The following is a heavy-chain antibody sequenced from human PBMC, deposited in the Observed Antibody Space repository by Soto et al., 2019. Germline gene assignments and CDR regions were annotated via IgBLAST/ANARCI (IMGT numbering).Heavy chain of an antibody. CDR2: ISAYNGNT. CDR1: GYTFTSYG. V-gene: IGHV1-18*01. CDR3: ARERWRPSGNDIDY. J-gene: IGHJ4*02. D-gene: IGHD1-26*01. Sequence: VASVKVSCKASGYTFTSYGIGWVRQAPGQGLEWMGWISAYNGNTNYAQKLQGRVTMTTDTSTSTAYMELRSLRSDDTAVYYCARERWRPSGNDIDYWGQGTLVTVSS.